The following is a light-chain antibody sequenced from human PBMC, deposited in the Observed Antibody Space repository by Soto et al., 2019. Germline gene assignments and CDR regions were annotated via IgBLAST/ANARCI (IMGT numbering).Light chain of an antibody. CDR3: LRYNCAPLT. J-gene: IGKJ4*01. CDR2: AAS. Sequence: DIQMTQSPSSLSASVGDRVTITFRESQDISSYLAWYQQKPVEVPKLLIYAASTLHSGVPSRFSGSGSGTAFTVTIGSLHPEDVETYYWLRYNCAPLTFGGGTKVEIE. V-gene: IGKV1-27*01. CDR1: QDISSY.